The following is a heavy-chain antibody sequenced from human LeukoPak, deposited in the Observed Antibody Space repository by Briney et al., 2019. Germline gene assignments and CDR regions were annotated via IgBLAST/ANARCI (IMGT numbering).Heavy chain of an antibody. Sequence: SETLSLTCTVSGGSISSYYWSWIRQPPGKGLEYIGSIYYSGRTYYNPSLKSRVSISIDTSKNQFSLKLTSVTAADTAVYYCTGDERRGTYGHWFDPWGQGTLVTVSS. CDR2: IYYSGRT. D-gene: IGHD3-16*01. J-gene: IGHJ5*02. V-gene: IGHV4-59*01. CDR3: TGDERRGTYGHWFDP. CDR1: GGSISSYY.